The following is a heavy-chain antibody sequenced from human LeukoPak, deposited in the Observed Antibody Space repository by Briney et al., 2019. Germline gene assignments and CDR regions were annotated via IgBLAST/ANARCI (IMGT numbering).Heavy chain of an antibody. CDR2: ISSSSSYI. CDR3: ARDSYLIDYYDSSGYYPLFGY. D-gene: IGHD3-22*01. Sequence: GGSLRLSCAASGFTFSSYSMNWVRQAPGKGLEWVSSISSSSSYIYYADSVKGRFTISRDHAKNSLYLQMNSLRAEDTAVYYCARDSYLIDYYDSSGYYPLFGYWGQGTLVTVSS. J-gene: IGHJ4*02. CDR1: GFTFSSYS. V-gene: IGHV3-21*01.